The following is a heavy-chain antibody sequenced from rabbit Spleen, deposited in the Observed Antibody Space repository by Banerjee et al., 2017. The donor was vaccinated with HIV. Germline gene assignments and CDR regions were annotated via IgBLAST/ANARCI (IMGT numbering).Heavy chain of an antibody. V-gene: IGHV1S45*01. CDR2: IYSVDGSA. CDR3: ARNYYGGGYNYAANL. CDR1: GFSFSSGYD. D-gene: IGHD6-1*01. J-gene: IGHJ4*01. Sequence: QEQLVESGGGLVQPEGSLTLTCTASGFSFSSGYDMCWVRQAPGKGLEWIGCIYSVDGSAYYASWLNGRFTISKTSSTTVDLKMTSLTAADTATYFCARNYYGGGYNYAANLWGPGTLVTVS.